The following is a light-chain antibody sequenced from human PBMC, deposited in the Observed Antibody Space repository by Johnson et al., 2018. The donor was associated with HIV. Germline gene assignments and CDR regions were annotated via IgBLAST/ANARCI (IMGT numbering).Light chain of an antibody. CDR1: SSNIGNNY. Sequence: HSVLTQPPSVYAAPGQKVTISCSGSSSNIGNNYVSWYQQLPGTAPKLLIYDNNKRPSGIPDRFSGSKSGTSATLGITGLQTGDEADYYCGTWDSSLSASYVFGTGTKVTVL. CDR2: DNN. V-gene: IGLV1-51*01. J-gene: IGLJ1*01. CDR3: GTWDSSLSASYV.